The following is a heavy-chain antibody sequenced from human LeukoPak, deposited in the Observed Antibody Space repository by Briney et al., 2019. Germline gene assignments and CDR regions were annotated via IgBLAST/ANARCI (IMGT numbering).Heavy chain of an antibody. CDR2: IYHSGST. CDR3: ARLGWLQLRGVVDY. J-gene: IGHJ4*02. D-gene: IGHD5-24*01. CDR1: GYSISSGYY. Sequence: SETLSLTCAVSGYSISSGYYWGWIRQPPGKGLEWIGSIYHSGSTYYNPSLKSRVTTSVDTSKNQFSLKLSSVTAADTAVCYCARLGWLQLRGVVDYWGQGTLVTVSS. V-gene: IGHV4-38-2*01.